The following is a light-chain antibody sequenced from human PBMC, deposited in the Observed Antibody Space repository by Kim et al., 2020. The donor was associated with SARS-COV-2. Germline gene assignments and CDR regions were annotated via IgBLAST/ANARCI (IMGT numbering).Light chain of an antibody. V-gene: IGKV1-39*01. J-gene: IGKJ1*01. CDR3: QQYYSNPVT. Sequence: DIQMTQSPSSLSASVGDRVTITCRASQSISSYLNWYQQKPGKAPKLLIYDASSLQSGVPSRFSGSGSGTDFTLTISSLQPEDFATYYCQQYYSNPVTFGQGTKVDIK. CDR1: QSISSY. CDR2: DAS.